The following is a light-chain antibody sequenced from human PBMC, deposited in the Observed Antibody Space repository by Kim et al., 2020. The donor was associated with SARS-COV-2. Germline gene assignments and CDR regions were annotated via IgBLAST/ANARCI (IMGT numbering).Light chain of an antibody. V-gene: IGKV1-39*01. CDR3: QQSYSSMYT. CDR1: QTINNY. CDR2: GAS. J-gene: IGKJ2*01. Sequence: SQSVGDRVTITCRAGQTINNYLNRYQQRPGKAPELLIYGASTLQTGVPSRFSGSGSGTDFTLIISSLQPEDFATYYCQQSYSSMYTFGQGTKLEI.